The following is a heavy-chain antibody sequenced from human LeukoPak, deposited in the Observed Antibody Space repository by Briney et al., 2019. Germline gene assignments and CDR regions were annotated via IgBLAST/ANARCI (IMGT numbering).Heavy chain of an antibody. CDR2: INPNSGGT. CDR1: GYTFTGYY. V-gene: IGHV1-2*02. J-gene: IGHJ4*02. CDR3: AREYTVSGQGFDY. Sequence: VKVSCMASGYTFTGYYMHWVRQAPGPGLEWLGWINPNSGGTNDAQKFQSRVTMTKDTSISTAYMEMSRLRSDYTGVYYCAREYTVSGQGFDYWGQGTLVTVSS. D-gene: IGHD1-14*01.